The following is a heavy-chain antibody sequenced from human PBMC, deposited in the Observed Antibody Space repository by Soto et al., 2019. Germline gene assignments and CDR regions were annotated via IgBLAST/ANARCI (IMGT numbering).Heavy chain of an antibody. CDR2: IYHSGST. J-gene: IGHJ5*02. V-gene: IGHV4-38-2*01. CDR3: ARASPELPFDP. D-gene: IGHD1-26*01. CDR1: GYSISSGYY. Sequence: SETLSLTCAVSGYSISSGYYWGWIRQPPGKGLEWIGSIYHSGSTYYNPSLKSRVTISVDTSKNQFSLKLSSVTAADTAVYCCARASPELPFDPWGQGTLVTVSS.